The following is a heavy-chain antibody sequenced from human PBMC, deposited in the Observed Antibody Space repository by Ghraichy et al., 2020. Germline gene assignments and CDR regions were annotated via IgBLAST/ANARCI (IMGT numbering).Heavy chain of an antibody. CDR3: ARVRHVVLRFLEWYPGGYGMDV. CDR2: IKQDGSEK. J-gene: IGHJ6*02. D-gene: IGHD3-3*01. CDR1: GFTFSSYW. V-gene: IGHV3-7*01. Sequence: GGSLRLSCAASGFTFSSYWMSWVRQAPGKGLEWVANIKQDGSEKYYVDSVKGRFTISRDNAKNSLYLQMNSLRAEDTAVYYCARVRHVVLRFLEWYPGGYGMDVWGQGTTVTVSS.